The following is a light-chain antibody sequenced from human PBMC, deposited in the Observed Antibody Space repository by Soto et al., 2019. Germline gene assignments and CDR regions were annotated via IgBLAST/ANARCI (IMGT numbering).Light chain of an antibody. Sequence: QSVLTQPASVSGSPGQSITISCTGTSSDVGGYNYVSWYQQHPGKAPKLLIYDVSTRPSGVSNRFSGSKSGNTASLTISGLQAEDEADYYCGSYTSSTTLGVFGGGTKVTVL. CDR1: SSDVGGYNY. J-gene: IGLJ3*02. V-gene: IGLV2-14*01. CDR2: DVS. CDR3: GSYTSSTTLGV.